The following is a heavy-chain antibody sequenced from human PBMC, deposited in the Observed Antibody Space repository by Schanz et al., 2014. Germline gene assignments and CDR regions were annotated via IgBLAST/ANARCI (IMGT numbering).Heavy chain of an antibody. Sequence: QVQLVQSGAEVKKPGSSVKVSCKASGGTFSSYTISWVRQAPGQGLEWMGRINAGTGNTEYSQKFQGRVTITRDTLASTAYMEVSSLRSEDTAVDYCARSGSSNWYFFDYWGQGTLVTVSS. CDR1: GGTFSSYT. CDR3: ARSGSSNWYFFDY. D-gene: IGHD6-13*01. J-gene: IGHJ4*02. CDR2: INAGTGNT. V-gene: IGHV1-3*01.